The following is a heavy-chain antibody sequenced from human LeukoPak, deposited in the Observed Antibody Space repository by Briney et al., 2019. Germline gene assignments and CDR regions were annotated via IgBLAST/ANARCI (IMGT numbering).Heavy chain of an antibody. D-gene: IGHD4-17*01. CDR3: AREKGYDDYVGGDYYYYYMDV. CDR1: GGSISYHY. Sequence: SETLSLTCTVSGGSISYHYWSWIRQSPRKGLEWIGSFYYRGSSNYNPSLKSRVTISVDTSKNQFSLKLTSVTAADTAVYYCAREKGYDDYVGGDYYYYYMDVWGKGTTVTISS. CDR2: FYYRGSS. V-gene: IGHV4-59*11. J-gene: IGHJ6*03.